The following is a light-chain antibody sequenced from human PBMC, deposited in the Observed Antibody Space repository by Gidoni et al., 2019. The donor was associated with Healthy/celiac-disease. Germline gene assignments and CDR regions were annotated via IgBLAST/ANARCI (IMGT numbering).Light chain of an antibody. CDR1: QGISSA. V-gene: IGKV1-13*02. J-gene: IGKJ4*01. CDR3: QQLNSYPLT. CDR2: DAS. Sequence: AIELTQSPSSLSASIGDRVTITCRASQGISSALAWYQQKPGKAPKLLIYDASNLESGVPSRFSGSGSGTDFTLTISSLQPEDFASYYCQQLNSYPLTFGGGTKVEIK.